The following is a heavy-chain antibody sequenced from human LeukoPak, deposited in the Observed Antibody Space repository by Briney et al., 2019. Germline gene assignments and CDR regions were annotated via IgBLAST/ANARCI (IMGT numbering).Heavy chain of an antibody. CDR2: IYHSGST. D-gene: IGHD3-10*01. CDR3: AREAGYYGSGFYYFDY. Sequence: SETLSLTCAVSGYSISSGYYRGWIRQPPGKGLEWIGSIYHSGSTYYNPSLKSRVTISVDTSKNQFSLKLSSVTAADTAVYYCAREAGYYGSGFYYFDYWGQGTLVTVSS. CDR1: GYSISSGYY. V-gene: IGHV4-38-2*02. J-gene: IGHJ4*02.